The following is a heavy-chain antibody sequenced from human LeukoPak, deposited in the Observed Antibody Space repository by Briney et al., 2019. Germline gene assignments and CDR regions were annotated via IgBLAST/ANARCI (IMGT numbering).Heavy chain of an antibody. Sequence: GGSLRLSCAASGFTFSNYDMPWVRQAPGKGLECVAVIWYNGNNKYYVDSVKGRFTISRDNSKDTLYLQMDSLRAEDTAVYYCAKNGDRRYYYYYMDVWGKGTTVTVSS. J-gene: IGHJ6*03. D-gene: IGHD1-14*01. CDR3: AKNGDRRYYYYYMDV. V-gene: IGHV3-33*06. CDR2: IWYNGNNK. CDR1: GFTFSNYD.